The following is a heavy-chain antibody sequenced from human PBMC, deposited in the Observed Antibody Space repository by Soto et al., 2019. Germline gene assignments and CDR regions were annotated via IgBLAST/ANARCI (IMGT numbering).Heavy chain of an antibody. D-gene: IGHD4-17*01. V-gene: IGHV4-39*01. CDR3: ASQFSVYGDYGRYFDF. Sequence: QLQLQESGPGLVKPSETLSLTCTVSGGSISSSGYYWGWIRQPPGKGLAWIGTIYYSGSTYYNPSHKRRVTISVDTSKNQFSLRLSSVAAADTAVYYCASQFSVYGDYGRYFDFWGQGTLVTVSS. CDR1: GGSISSSGYY. J-gene: IGHJ4*02. CDR2: IYYSGST.